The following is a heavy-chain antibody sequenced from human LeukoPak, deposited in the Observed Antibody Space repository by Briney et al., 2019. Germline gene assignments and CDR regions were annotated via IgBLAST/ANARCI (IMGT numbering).Heavy chain of an antibody. CDR3: ARDSLYDFGSGYFPQGMDV. Sequence: PSQTLSLTCTVSGGSISSGSYYWSWIRQPAGKGLEWIGRIYTSGSTNYNPSLKSRVTISVDTSKNQFSLKLSSVTAADTAVYYCARDSLYDFGSGYFPQGMDVWGQGTTVTVSS. D-gene: IGHD3-3*01. CDR2: IYTSGST. CDR1: GGSISSGSYY. V-gene: IGHV4-61*02. J-gene: IGHJ6*02.